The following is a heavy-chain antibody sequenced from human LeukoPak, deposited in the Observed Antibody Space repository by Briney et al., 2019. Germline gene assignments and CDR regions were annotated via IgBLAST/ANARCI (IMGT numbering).Heavy chain of an antibody. V-gene: IGHV3-30-3*01. CDR1: GFTFSSYA. CDR2: ISYDGSNK. CDR3: ARPPGIAVAGNFDY. J-gene: IGHJ4*02. D-gene: IGHD6-19*01. Sequence: PGGSLRLSCAASGFTFSSYAMHWVRQAPGKGLEWVAVISYDGSNKYYADSVKGRLTISRDNSKNTLYLQMNSLRAEDTAVYYCARPPGIAVAGNFDYWGQGTLVTVSS.